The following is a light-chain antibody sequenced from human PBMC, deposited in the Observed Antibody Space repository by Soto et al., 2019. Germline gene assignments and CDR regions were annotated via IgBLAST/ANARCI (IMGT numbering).Light chain of an antibody. J-gene: IGLJ1*01. CDR3: SSYTTSNTRQIV. V-gene: IGLV2-14*01. CDR1: SSEVGGYKY. Sequence: QSALTQPASVSGSPGPSITISCTGTSSEVGGYKYVSWYQQHPGKAPKFIIYDVSNRPSGVSNRFSGSKSGNTASLTISGLQAEDEADYYCSSYTTSNTRQIVFGTGTKVTVL. CDR2: DVS.